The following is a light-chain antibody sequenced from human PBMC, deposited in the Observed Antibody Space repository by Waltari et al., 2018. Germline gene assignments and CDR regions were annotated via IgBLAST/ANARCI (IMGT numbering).Light chain of an antibody. V-gene: IGLV2-14*01. CDR1: DSDVGGYSY. J-gene: IGLJ1*01. CDR3: NSYTSSSTLV. CDR2: EVS. Sequence: QSALTQPASVSGSPGQSITISCTGTDSDVGGYSYVSWYQQHPGKAPKLIIYEVSNRPPGVSERFSGSKSGNTASLTISGLQAEDEADYYCNSYTSSSTLVFGTGTKVTVL.